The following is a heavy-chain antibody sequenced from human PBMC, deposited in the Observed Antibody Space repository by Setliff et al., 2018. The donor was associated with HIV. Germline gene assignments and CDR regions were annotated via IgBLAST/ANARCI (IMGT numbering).Heavy chain of an antibody. J-gene: IGHJ6*03. CDR2: IGAVGGPT. V-gene: IGHV3-23*01. CDR3: ARDGGMGVYYMDV. CDR1: GFTFSTYA. Sequence: GGSLRLSCAASGFTFSTYAMGWVRQAPGKGLEWVSTIGAVGGPTHYAESVKGRFTISKDNSKNTLYLQMSSLRDEDTAVYYCARDGGMGVYYMDVWGKGTTVTVSS. D-gene: IGHD1-26*01.